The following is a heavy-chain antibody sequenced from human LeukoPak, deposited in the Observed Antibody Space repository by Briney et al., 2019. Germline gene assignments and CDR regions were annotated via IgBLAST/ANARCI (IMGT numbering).Heavy chain of an antibody. V-gene: IGHV1-8*01. CDR3: ATSTILGVSAFDY. CDR1: GYTFTIYD. J-gene: IGHJ4*02. D-gene: IGHD3-3*01. CDR2: MNPNSGNT. Sequence: ATVNVSCKASGYTFTIYDINWVRQATGQGLEWMGWMNPNSGNTGYAQKFQGRVTMTRNTSISTAYMELSSLRSEDTAVYYCATSTILGVSAFDYWGQGTLVTVSS.